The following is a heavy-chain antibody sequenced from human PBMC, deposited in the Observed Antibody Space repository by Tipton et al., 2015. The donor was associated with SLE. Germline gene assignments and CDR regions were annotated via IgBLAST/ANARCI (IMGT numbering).Heavy chain of an antibody. D-gene: IGHD6-13*01. J-gene: IGHJ4*01. CDR3: ALVAAVGRIDY. CDR2: IYTSAST. Sequence: TLSLTCIVSGGSINDYYWSWVRQPAGKGLEWIGRIYTSASTIYNPSLKSRVTLSSDTSKNQFSLRVRSVTAADTAVYYCALVAAVGRIDYWGHGTLVTVSP. CDR1: GGSINDYY. V-gene: IGHV4-4*07.